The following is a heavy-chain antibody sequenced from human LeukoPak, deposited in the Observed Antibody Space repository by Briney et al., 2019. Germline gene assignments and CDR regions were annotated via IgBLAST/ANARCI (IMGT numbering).Heavy chain of an antibody. V-gene: IGHV4-59*12. CDR3: ARGWALRAFDI. D-gene: IGHD6-13*01. CDR1: GGSISSYY. J-gene: IGHJ3*02. CDR2: IYYSGST. Sequence: PSETLSLTCTVSGGSISSYYWSWIRQPPGKGLEWIGYIYYSGSTNYNPSLKSRVTISVDTSKNQFSLKLSSVTAADTAVYYCARGWALRAFDIWGQGTMVTVSS.